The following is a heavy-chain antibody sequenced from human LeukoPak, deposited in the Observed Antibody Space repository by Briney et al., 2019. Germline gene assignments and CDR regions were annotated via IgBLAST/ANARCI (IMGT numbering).Heavy chain of an antibody. CDR3: AKIPTQGYDFWSGYQYYFDY. CDR2: ISYDGSNK. D-gene: IGHD3-3*01. V-gene: IGHV3-30*18. CDR1: GFPFSSYG. J-gene: IGHJ4*02. Sequence: GGSLRLACAPSGFPFSSYGMHWARQAPGKGLEWVAVISYDGSNKYYADSVKGRFTISRDNSKNTLYLQMNSLRAEDTAVYYCAKIPTQGYDFWSGYQYYFDYWGQGTLVTVS.